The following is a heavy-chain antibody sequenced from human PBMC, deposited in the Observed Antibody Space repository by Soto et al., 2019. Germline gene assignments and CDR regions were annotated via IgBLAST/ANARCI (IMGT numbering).Heavy chain of an antibody. CDR1: GFIFTKNA. J-gene: IGHJ3*02. D-gene: IGHD5-12*01. Sequence: LESGGGLVQPGGSLRLSCQASGFIFTKNAVAWVRQAPGKGLEWLSGISGTAGRTYYADSVKGRFIISRDTSKNTVYLQMNSLSAEDTAIYYCAGRTVATSWTLDIWGQGTTVTVSS. V-gene: IGHV3-23*01. CDR2: ISGTAGRT. CDR3: AGRTVATSWTLDI.